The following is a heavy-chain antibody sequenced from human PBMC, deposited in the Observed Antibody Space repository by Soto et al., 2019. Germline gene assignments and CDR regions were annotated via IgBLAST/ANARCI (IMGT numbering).Heavy chain of an antibody. J-gene: IGHJ3*02. Sequence: QVQLQESGPGLVKPSETLSLTCTVSGGSISSYYWSWIRQSPGKGLEWIGYIYYSGSTNYNPSLKSRVTISVDTSKNQFSLKLSSVTAADTAVYYCVRDPDYGDYGGEAFDIWGQGTMVTVSS. D-gene: IGHD4-17*01. V-gene: IGHV4-59*01. CDR1: GGSISSYY. CDR2: IYYSGST. CDR3: VRDPDYGDYGGEAFDI.